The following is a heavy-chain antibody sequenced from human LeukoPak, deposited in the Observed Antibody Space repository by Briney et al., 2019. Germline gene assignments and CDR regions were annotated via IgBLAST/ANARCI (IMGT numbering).Heavy chain of an antibody. J-gene: IGHJ3*02. CDR3: ARGEIVPAALGAFDI. Sequence: PSQTLSLTCTVSGGSISSGGYYWSRIRQPPGKGLEWIGYIYHSGSTYYNPSLKSRVTISVDRSKNQFSLKLSSVTAADTAVYYCARGEIVPAALGAFDIWGQGTMVTVSS. V-gene: IGHV4-30-2*01. D-gene: IGHD2-2*01. CDR2: IYHSGST. CDR1: GGSISSGGYY.